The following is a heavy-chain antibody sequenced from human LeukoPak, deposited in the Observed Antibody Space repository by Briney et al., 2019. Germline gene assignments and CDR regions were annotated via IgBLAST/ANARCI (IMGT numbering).Heavy chain of an antibody. V-gene: IGHV4-39*01. D-gene: IGHD2-15*01. CDR1: GGSISSSSYY. CDR2: IYYSGST. CDR3: ARLGYCSGGSCYSTPFDP. J-gene: IGHJ5*02. Sequence: SETLSLTCTVSGGSISSSSYYWGWLRQPPGKGLEWVGSIYYSGSTYYNPSLKSRVTISVDTSKNQFSLKLSSVTAADTAVYYCARLGYCSGGSCYSTPFDPWGQGTLVTVSS.